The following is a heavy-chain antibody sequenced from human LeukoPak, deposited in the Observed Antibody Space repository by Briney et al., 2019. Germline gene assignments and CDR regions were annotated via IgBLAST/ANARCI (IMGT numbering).Heavy chain of an antibody. J-gene: IGHJ3*02. V-gene: IGHV3-30*04. CDR2: ISYDGSNK. Sequence: PGGSLRLSCAASGITFSSYAMHWVRQAPGKGLEWVAVISYDGSNKYYADSVKGRFTISRDNAKNSLYLQMNSLRAEDTAVYYCARDDYDSSGYSGAFDIWGQGTMVTVSS. CDR3: ARDDYDSSGYSGAFDI. D-gene: IGHD3-22*01. CDR1: GITFSSYA.